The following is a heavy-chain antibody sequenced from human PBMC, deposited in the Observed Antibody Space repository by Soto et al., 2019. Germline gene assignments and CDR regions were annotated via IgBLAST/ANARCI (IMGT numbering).Heavy chain of an antibody. V-gene: IGHV1-46*03. Sequence: RASVKVSCKASGYTFTGYYMHWVRQAPGQGLEWMGIINPSGGSTSYAQKFQGRVTMTRDTSTSTVYMELSSLRSEDTAVYYCARGTGLFYYDILTGYYTEEYFYYYGMDVWGQGTTVTVSS. D-gene: IGHD3-9*01. CDR1: GYTFTGYY. J-gene: IGHJ6*02. CDR3: ARGTGLFYYDILTGYYTEEYFYYYGMDV. CDR2: INPSGGST.